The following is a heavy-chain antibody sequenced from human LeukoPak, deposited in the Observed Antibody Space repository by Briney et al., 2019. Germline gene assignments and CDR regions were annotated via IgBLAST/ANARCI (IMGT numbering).Heavy chain of an antibody. CDR1: GFTFSSYW. J-gene: IGHJ6*02. CDR2: IKQDGSEK. V-gene: IGHV3-7*01. Sequence: PGGSLRLSCAASGFTFSSYWMSWVRQAPGKGLEWVANIKQDGSEKYYVDSVKGRFTISRDNAKNSLYLQMNSLRAEDTAVYYCAREGITIFGVVTHYYYGMDVWGQGTTVTVSS. D-gene: IGHD3-3*01. CDR3: AREGITIFGVVTHYYYGMDV.